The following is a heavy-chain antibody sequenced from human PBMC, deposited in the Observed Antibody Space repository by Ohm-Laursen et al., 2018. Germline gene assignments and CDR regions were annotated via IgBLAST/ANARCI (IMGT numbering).Heavy chain of an antibody. D-gene: IGHD5-12*01. CDR2: IYYSGST. Sequence: SQTLSLTCAVYGGSFSGYYWSWIRQHPGKGLEWIGYIYYSGSTYYNPSLKSRVTISVDTSKNQFSLKLSSVTAADTAVYYCARDRGYDYYCYYGMDVWGQGTTVTVSS. CDR3: ARDRGYDYYCYYGMDV. V-gene: IGHV4-31*11. J-gene: IGHJ6*02. CDR1: GGSFSGYY.